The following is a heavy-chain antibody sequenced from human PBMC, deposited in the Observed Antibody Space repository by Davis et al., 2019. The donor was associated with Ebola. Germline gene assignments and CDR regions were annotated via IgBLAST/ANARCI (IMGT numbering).Heavy chain of an antibody. J-gene: IGHJ6*02. D-gene: IGHD5-12*01. CDR3: ARGGRYSGYDRVYYYYGMDV. CDR2: IYYSGTT. Sequence: GSLRLSCAASGFSFSNAWLNWVRQAPGKGLEWIGTIYYSGTTYYNPSLKSRLTISVDTSKNQFSLKLSSVTAADTAVYYCARGGRYSGYDRVYYYYGMDVWGQGTTVTVSS. V-gene: IGHV4-4*02. CDR1: GFSFSNAW.